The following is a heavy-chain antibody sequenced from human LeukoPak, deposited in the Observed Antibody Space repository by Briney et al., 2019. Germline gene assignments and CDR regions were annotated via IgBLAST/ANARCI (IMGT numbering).Heavy chain of an antibody. D-gene: IGHD3-3*01. V-gene: IGHV3-30*02. J-gene: IGHJ4*02. CDR3: AKARGFLEWLFDY. Sequence: GGSLRLSCAASGFTFSSYGMHWVRQAPGKGLEWVAFIRYDGSNKYYADSVKGRFTISRDNSKNTLYLQMNSLRAEDTAVYYCAKARGFLEWLFDYWGQGTLVTVSS. CDR1: GFTFSSYG. CDR2: IRYDGSNK.